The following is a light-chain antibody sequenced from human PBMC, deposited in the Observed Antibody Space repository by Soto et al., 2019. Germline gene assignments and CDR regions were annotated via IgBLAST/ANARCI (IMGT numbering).Light chain of an antibody. Sequence: QSALTQPASVSGSPGQSITISCTGTSSDVGGYHYVSWYQQHPGKAPKLLIYEVRNRPSGVSNRFSGSKSGNTASLTISGLQAEDEADYYCSSYTTSRTLVFGGGTKLTVL. CDR3: SSYTTSRTLV. CDR1: SSDVGGYHY. V-gene: IGLV2-14*01. J-gene: IGLJ2*01. CDR2: EVR.